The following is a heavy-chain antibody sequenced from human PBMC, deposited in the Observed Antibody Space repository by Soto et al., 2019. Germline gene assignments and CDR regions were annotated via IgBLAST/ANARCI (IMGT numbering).Heavy chain of an antibody. CDR2: SDGDGSGA. V-gene: IGHV3-74*01. J-gene: IGHJ4*02. CDR1: GFTFSSYW. CDR3: VRDSILHQFDL. D-gene: IGHD3-9*01. Sequence: GGSLRLSCAGAGFTFSSYWMHWVRHVPGKGLVWASRSDGDGSGAHYADSVKGGFTISRDNAKRTLYLQMNNLRAEDTGIYFCVRDSILHQFDLGGQGALVTVSS.